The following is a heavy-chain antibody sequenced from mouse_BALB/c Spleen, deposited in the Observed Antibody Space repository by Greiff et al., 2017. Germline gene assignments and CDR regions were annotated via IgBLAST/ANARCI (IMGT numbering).Heavy chain of an antibody. CDR2: ISSGSSTI. Sequence: EVLGVESGGGLVQPGGSRKLSCAASGFTFSSFGMHWVRQAPEKGLEWVAYISSGSSTIYYADTVKGRFTISRDNPKNTLFLQMTSLRSEDTAMYYCARAGRYAMDYWGQGTSVTVSS. J-gene: IGHJ4*01. CDR1: GFTFSSFG. V-gene: IGHV5-17*02. CDR3: ARAGRYAMDY.